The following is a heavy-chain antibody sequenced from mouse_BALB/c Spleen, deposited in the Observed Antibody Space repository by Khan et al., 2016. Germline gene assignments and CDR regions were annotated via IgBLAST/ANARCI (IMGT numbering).Heavy chain of an antibody. V-gene: IGHV4-1*02. CDR2: INPDSSTI. J-gene: IGHJ3*01. Sequence: EVKLLASGGGLVQPGGSLKLSCEASGCDFSRYWMSWVRQAPGKGLEWIGEINPDSSTINYTPSLKDKFILSRDNDKNTLYLQMSKVRSEDTALYYCAGPFTTGCAYWGQGTLVTVSA. CDR1: GCDFSRYW. D-gene: IGHD1-1*01. CDR3: AGPFTTGCAY.